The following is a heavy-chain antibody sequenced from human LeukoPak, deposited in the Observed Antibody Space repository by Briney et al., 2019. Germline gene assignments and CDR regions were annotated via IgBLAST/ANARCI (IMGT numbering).Heavy chain of an antibody. CDR2: INHSGST. D-gene: IGHD3-22*01. J-gene: IGHJ4*02. CDR3: ARSSYYYDSSGYYYPRIDY. CDR1: GGSFSGYY. V-gene: IGHV4-34*01. Sequence: SETLSLTCAVYGGSFSGYYWSWIRQPPGKGLEWIGEINHSGSTNYNPSLKSRVTISVDTSKNQFSLKLSSVTAADTAVYYCARSSYYYDSSGYYYPRIDYWGQGTLVTVSS.